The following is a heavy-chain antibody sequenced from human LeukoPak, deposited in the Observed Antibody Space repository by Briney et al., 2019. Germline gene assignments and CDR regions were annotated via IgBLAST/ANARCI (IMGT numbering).Heavy chain of an antibody. CDR1: GFTFSSYG. Sequence: GSLRLSCAASGFTFSSYGMHWVRQAPGKGLEWVAFIRYDGSNKYYADSVKGRFTISRDNSKNTLYLQMNSLRAEDTAVYYCAKDVKYSSSARALDYWGQGTLVTVSS. V-gene: IGHV3-30*02. D-gene: IGHD6-6*01. CDR3: AKDVKYSSSARALDY. CDR2: IRYDGSNK. J-gene: IGHJ4*02.